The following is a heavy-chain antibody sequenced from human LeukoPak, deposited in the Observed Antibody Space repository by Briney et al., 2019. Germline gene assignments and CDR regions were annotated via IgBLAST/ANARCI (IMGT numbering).Heavy chain of an antibody. CDR2: INHSGST. CDR3: ARGLKRYYYYGMDV. CDR1: GGSFSGYY. Sequence: PSETLSLTCAVYGGSFSGYYWSWIRQPPGKGLGWIGEINHSGSTNYNPSLKSRVTISVDTSKNQFSLKLSSVTAADTAVYYCARGLKRYYYYGMDVWGQGTTVTVSS. V-gene: IGHV4-34*01. J-gene: IGHJ6*02.